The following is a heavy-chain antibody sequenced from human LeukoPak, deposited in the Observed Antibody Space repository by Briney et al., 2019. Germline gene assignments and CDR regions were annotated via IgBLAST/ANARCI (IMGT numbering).Heavy chain of an antibody. D-gene: IGHD6-13*01. V-gene: IGHV1-2*02. J-gene: IGHJ4*02. CDR2: INPNSGDT. CDR1: GYTFTGYY. Sequence: GASVKVSCKASGYTFTGYYVHWVRQAPGQGLEWMGWINPNSGDTNFAQNFQGRVTMTRDTSISTAYMDLSRLRSDDTAVYYCARPFAGSGWSHFDSWGQGTLVTVSS. CDR3: ARPFAGSGWSHFDS.